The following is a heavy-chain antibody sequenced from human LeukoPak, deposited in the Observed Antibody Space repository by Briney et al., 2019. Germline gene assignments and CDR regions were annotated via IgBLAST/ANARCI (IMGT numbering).Heavy chain of an antibody. CDR3: ARDRGNIVVVPAAIFYFDY. V-gene: IGHV3-30-3*01. CDR1: GFTFSSYA. Sequence: PGGSLRLSCAASGFTFSSYAMHWVRQAPGKGLEWVAVISYDGSNKYYADSVKGRFTISRDNSKNTLYLQMNSLRAEDTAVYYCARDRGNIVVVPAAIFYFDYWGQGTLVTVSS. D-gene: IGHD2-2*01. CDR2: ISYDGSNK. J-gene: IGHJ4*02.